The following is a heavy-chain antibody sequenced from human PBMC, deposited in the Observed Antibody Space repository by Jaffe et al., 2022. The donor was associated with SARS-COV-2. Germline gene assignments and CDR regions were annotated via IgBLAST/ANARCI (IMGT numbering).Heavy chain of an antibody. CDR2: IDTNTGNP. CDR1: GYTFTSYS. V-gene: IGHV7-4-1*02. Sequence: QVQVVQSGSELKKPGASVKVSCKASGYTFTSYSINWLRRAPGQGLEWMGWIDTNTGNPTYAQGFTGRFVFSLDTSVSTTYLQISSLKAEDTAVYYCARAVAGADFDYWGQGTLVTVSS. D-gene: IGHD6-19*01. CDR3: ARAVAGADFDY. J-gene: IGHJ4*02.